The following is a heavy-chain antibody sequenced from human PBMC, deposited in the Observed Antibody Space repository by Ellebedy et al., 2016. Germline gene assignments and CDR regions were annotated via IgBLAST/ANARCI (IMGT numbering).Heavy chain of an antibody. CDR3: ARQSDLTIFDI. V-gene: IGHV4-30-2*01. Sequence: SETLSLTXAVSGGSINTGAYSWSWLRQPPGKGLEWTGYIYHSGSTYYNPSLKSRVTIPVDRSKNQFSLKLSSVTAADTAVYYCARQSDLTIFDIWGQGTMVTVSS. D-gene: IGHD3-3*01. J-gene: IGHJ3*02. CDR2: IYHSGST. CDR1: GGSINTGAYS.